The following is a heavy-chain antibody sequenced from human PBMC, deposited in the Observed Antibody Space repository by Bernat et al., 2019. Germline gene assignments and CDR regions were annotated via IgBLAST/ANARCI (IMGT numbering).Heavy chain of an antibody. CDR3: ARDPGITGTIYYYGMDV. CDR2: IKQDGSEK. J-gene: IGHJ6*02. D-gene: IGHD1-20*01. Sequence: EVQLVESGGGLVQPGGSLRLSCAASGFTFSNYWMTWVRQAPGKGLEWVANIKQDGSEKYYVDCVMGRFTISRDNAWNSLYLQMNSLRAEDTALYYCARDPGITGTIYYYGMDVWGRGTTVTVSS. V-gene: IGHV3-7*01. CDR1: GFTFSNYW.